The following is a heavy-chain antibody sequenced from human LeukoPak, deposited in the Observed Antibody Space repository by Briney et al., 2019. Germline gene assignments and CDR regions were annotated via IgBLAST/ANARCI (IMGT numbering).Heavy chain of an antibody. D-gene: IGHD3-22*01. CDR1: GYSFTSYW. CDR2: IYPGDSDT. J-gene: IGHJ4*02. CDR3: ARRDSTGYYFLFDY. Sequence: LGESLKISCKGSGYSFTSYWIGWVRQMPGKGLEWMGIIYPGDSDTRYSPSFQGQVTISADRSISTAYLQWNSLKASDTAMYYCARRDSTGYYFLFDYWGQGTLVTVSS. V-gene: IGHV5-51*01.